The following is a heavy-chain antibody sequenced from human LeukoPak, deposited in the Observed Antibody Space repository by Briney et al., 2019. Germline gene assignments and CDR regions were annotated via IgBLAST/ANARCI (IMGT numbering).Heavy chain of an antibody. CDR3: ARPDYYDSSGYPG. D-gene: IGHD3-22*01. CDR2: IYYSGST. J-gene: IGHJ4*02. CDR1: GGSISSSSYY. V-gene: IGHV4-39*01. Sequence: PSETLSLTCTVSGGSISSSSYYWGWIRQPPGKGLEWIGSIYYSGSTYYNPSLKSRVTISVDTSKNQFSLMLSSVPAADTAVYYCARPDYYDSSGYPGWGQGTLVTVSS.